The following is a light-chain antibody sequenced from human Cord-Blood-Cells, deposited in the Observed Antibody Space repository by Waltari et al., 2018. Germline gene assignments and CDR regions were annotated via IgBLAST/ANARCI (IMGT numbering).Light chain of an antibody. J-gene: IGLJ2*01. CDR3: CSYAGSSTVV. CDR1: SSDVGSYNL. V-gene: IGLV2-23*01. CDR2: EGS. Sequence: QSALTQPASVSGSPGQSITISCTGTSSDVGSYNLVSWYQQHPGKAPKLMIYEGSKRPSGVSNRCAGSKCGNTASLTISVLQAEDEADYYCCSYAGSSTVVFGGGTKRTVL.